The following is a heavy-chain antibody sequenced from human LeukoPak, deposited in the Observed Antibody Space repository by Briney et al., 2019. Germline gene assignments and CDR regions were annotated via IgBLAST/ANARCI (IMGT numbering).Heavy chain of an antibody. D-gene: IGHD1-1*01. Sequence: GGSLRLSCAASGFTFSSYWMGWVRQAPGKGLEWVANINQDGSDKNYVDSVKGRFTISRDNAKNSLFLQMSSLRVEGTAVYYCGTSTLSWGQGTLVTVSS. CDR1: GFTFSSYW. V-gene: IGHV3-7*01. CDR2: INQDGSDK. CDR3: GTSTLS. J-gene: IGHJ4*02.